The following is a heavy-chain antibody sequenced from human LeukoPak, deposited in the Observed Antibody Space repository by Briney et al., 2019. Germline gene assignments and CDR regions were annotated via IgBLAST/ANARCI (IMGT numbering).Heavy chain of an antibody. Sequence: GGSLRLSCAASGFTFSAYGMHWVRQAPGKGLEWVAVISYDGSNKLYADSVKGRFTISRDNSKNTLFVQMNSLRAEDTAVYYCAKDGHGNGWSRFYYFDYWGQGTLVTVSS. CDR1: GFTFSAYG. V-gene: IGHV3-30*18. CDR2: ISYDGSNK. D-gene: IGHD6-19*01. J-gene: IGHJ4*02. CDR3: AKDGHGNGWSRFYYFDY.